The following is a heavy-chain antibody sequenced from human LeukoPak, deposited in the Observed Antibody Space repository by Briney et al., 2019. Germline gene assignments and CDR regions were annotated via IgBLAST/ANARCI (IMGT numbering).Heavy chain of an antibody. V-gene: IGHV4-39*07. J-gene: IGHJ4*02. CDR1: GGSININTYY. CDR2: IYYSGST. CDR3: ARGFRGDNFDY. D-gene: IGHD7-27*01. Sequence: SETLSLTCTVSGGSININTYYWGWIRQPPGKGLEWIGSIYYSGSTYYNPSLKSRVTISVDTSKNQFSLKLSSVTAADTAVYFCARGFRGDNFDYWGQGTLVTVSS.